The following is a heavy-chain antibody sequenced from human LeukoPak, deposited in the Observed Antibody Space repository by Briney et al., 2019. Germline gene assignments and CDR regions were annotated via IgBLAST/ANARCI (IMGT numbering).Heavy chain of an antibody. J-gene: IGHJ4*02. V-gene: IGHV1-69*05. D-gene: IGHD3-9*01. CDR3: ASGAPYFYFNY. Sequence: ASVKVSCKASGGTFSTYAVNWVRQAAGQGLEWVGGLIPISGTTNYAQKFQGRVTITTDESTSTGYMELSSLTSDDTAVYYCASGAPYFYFNYWGQGTLVIVSS. CDR1: GGTFSTYA. CDR2: LIPISGTT.